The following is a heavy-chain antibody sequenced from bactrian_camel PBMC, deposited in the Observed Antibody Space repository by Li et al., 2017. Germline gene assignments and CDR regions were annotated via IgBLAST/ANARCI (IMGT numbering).Heavy chain of an antibody. J-gene: IGHJ4*01. D-gene: IGHD3*01. CDR3: AAGIPGVNRCSDY. Sequence: VQLVESGGGTAQPGRSLRLSCAASGFSHSRYCMGWFRQAPGKEREGVAVVYTGGASTYYADSVKGRFTISQDTAKNTLYLHMNSLKPEDTAMYYCAAGIPGVNRCSDYWGQGTQVTVS. CDR2: VYTGGAST. CDR1: GFSHSRYC. V-gene: IGHV3S1*01.